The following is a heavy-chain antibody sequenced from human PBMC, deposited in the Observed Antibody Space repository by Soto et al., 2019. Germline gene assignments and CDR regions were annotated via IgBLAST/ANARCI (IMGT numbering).Heavy chain of an antibody. CDR2: ISGSGGST. CDR1: GVTFSSYA. J-gene: IGHJ5*02. Sequence: PWGSLSLSCSASGVTFSSYASSWVRHAPGKGLEWVSAISGSGGSTYYADSVKGRFTISRDNSKNTLYLQMNSLRAEDTAVYYCAKVGPTLRYNWFDPWGQGTLVTVYS. CDR3: AKVGPTLRYNWFDP. V-gene: IGHV3-23*01.